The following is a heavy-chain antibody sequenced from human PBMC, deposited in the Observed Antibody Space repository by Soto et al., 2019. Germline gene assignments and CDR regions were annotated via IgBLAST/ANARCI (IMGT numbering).Heavy chain of an antibody. Sequence: QITLKESGPTLVKPTQTLTLTCTFSGFSLTTRGVGVGWIRQPPGKALECLALIYWDDDKRYSPSLQSRLSITKETSKNQVVLTITNVDPVDTATYYCAHIPNYYQYDWFDPWGQGTLVSVSS. V-gene: IGHV2-5*02. CDR2: IYWDDDK. CDR1: GFSLTTRGVG. CDR3: AHIPNYYQYDWFDP. D-gene: IGHD3-16*01. J-gene: IGHJ5*02.